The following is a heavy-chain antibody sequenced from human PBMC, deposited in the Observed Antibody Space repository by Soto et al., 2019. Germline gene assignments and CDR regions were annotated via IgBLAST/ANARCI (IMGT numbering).Heavy chain of an antibody. V-gene: IGHV4-61*01. Sequence: SETLSLTCTVSGGSVSSGSYYWSWIRQPPGKGLEWIGYIYYSGSTNYNPSLKSRVTISVDTSKNQFSLKLSSVTAADTAVYYCARDQDSDYYGSGSLDPWGQGTLVTVSS. CDR3: ARDQDSDYYGSGSLDP. J-gene: IGHJ5*02. CDR1: GGSVSSGSYY. CDR2: IYYSGST. D-gene: IGHD3-10*01.